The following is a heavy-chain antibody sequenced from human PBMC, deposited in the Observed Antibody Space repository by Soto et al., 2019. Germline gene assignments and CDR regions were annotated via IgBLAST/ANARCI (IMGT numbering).Heavy chain of an antibody. D-gene: IGHD4-17*01. Sequence: LSLTCTVSGGSISSYYWSWIRQPPGKGLEWIGYIYYSGSTNYNPSLKSRVTISVDTSKNQFSLKLSSVTAADTAVYYCARMTTVTTPPSHIWFDPWGQGTLVTVSS. CDR2: IYYSGST. V-gene: IGHV4-59*08. CDR1: GGSISSYY. CDR3: ARMTTVTTPPSHIWFDP. J-gene: IGHJ5*02.